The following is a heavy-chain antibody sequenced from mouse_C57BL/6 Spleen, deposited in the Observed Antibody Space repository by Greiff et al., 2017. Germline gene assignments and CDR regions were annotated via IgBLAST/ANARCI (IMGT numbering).Heavy chain of an antibody. D-gene: IGHD2-3*01. CDR1: GYSFTGYY. Sequence: EVQLQQSGPELVKPGASVKISCKASGYSFTGYYMNWVKQSPEKSLEWIGEINPSTGGTTYKQKFKAKATLTVAKSSSTAYMQLKSLTSEDSAVYYCARGDGYPYYFDYWGQGTTLTVSS. J-gene: IGHJ2*01. V-gene: IGHV1-42*01. CDR2: INPSTGGT. CDR3: ARGDGYPYYFDY.